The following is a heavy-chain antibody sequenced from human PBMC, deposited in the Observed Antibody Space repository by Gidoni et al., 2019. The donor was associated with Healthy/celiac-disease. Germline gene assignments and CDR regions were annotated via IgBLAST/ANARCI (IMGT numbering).Heavy chain of an antibody. D-gene: IGHD2-15*01. CDR2: ISYDGSNK. Sequence: QVQLVESGGGVVQPGRPLRLSFAASGFPFSSSAIHWVRQAPGKGLEWAAVISYDGSNKYYADSVKGRFTISRENSKNTLYLQMNSLRAEDTAVYYCARGSCSGGSCYPSGRYYGMDVWGQGTTVTVSS. V-gene: IGHV3-30-3*01. CDR1: GFPFSSSA. CDR3: ARGSCSGGSCYPSGRYYGMDV. J-gene: IGHJ6*02.